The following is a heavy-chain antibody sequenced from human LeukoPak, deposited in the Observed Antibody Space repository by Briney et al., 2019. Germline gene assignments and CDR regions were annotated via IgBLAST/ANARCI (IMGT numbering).Heavy chain of an antibody. D-gene: IGHD1-1*01. V-gene: IGHV1-69*13. CDR1: GGTFCSYA. CDR2: IIPIFGTA. J-gene: IGHJ4*02. Sequence: SVKVSCKASGGTFCSYAISWARQAPGQGLEWMGGIIPIFGTANYAQKFQGRVTITADESTSTAYMELSSLRSEDTAVYYCARGSRYRDYFDYWGQGTLVTVSS. CDR3: ARGSRYRDYFDY.